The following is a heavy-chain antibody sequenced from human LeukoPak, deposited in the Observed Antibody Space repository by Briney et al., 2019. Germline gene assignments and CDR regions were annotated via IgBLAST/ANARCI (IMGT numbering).Heavy chain of an antibody. CDR3: AREAVGAIYFDY. V-gene: IGHV3-30*04. CDR2: ISYGGSNK. CDR1: GFTFSRHA. J-gene: IGHJ4*02. D-gene: IGHD1-26*01. Sequence: GGSLRLSCAASGFTFSRHAMHWVRQAPGKGLEWVAIISYGGSNKYYADSVKGRFTISRDNSKNVLYLQMNSLTTEDTTMYYCAREAVGAIYFDYWGQGTLVIVSS.